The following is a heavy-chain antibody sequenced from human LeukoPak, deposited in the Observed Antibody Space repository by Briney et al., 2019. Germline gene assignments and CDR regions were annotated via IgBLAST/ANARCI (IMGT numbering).Heavy chain of an antibody. D-gene: IGHD3-22*01. Sequence: PGGSLRLSCAASGFTFSSYSMHWVRQAPGKGLEWVSYISISSSTIYYADSVKGRFTISRDNAKNSLYLQMNSLRDEDTAVYYCAREYHYDGSGSAFPHFDYWGQGTLVTVSS. CDR3: AREYHYDGSGSAFPHFDY. J-gene: IGHJ4*02. V-gene: IGHV3-48*02. CDR2: ISISSSTI. CDR1: GFTFSSYS.